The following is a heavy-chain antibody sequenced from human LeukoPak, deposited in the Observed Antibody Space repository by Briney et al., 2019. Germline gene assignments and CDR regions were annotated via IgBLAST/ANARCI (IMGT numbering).Heavy chain of an antibody. D-gene: IGHD1-26*01. V-gene: IGHV4-59*08. J-gene: IGHJ4*02. CDR2: VYKTGLF. Sequence: PSETLSLTCSVSGDSTTSYYWGWIRQSPGKGPEWLGYVYKTGLFDYNSTLRGRVTMSIDRSKTQFSLKLSSVTAADTAVYYCARQLNSGSYYISFDYWGQGTLVTVSS. CDR3: ARQLNSGSYYISFDY. CDR1: GDSTTSYY.